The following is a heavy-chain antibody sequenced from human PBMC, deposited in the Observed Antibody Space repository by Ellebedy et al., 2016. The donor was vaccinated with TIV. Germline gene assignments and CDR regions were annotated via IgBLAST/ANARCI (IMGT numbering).Heavy chain of an antibody. CDR1: GCSVSQHF. CDR3: ARNRDCGTNCCDAFDV. V-gene: IGHV3-53*01. J-gene: IGHJ3*01. CDR2: ISPDGWT. D-gene: IGHD2-21*01. Sequence: PGGSLRLSCAVSGCSVSQHFMSWVRQVPGQGPERVSWISPDGWTAFADSVKGRFTISRDTSKNALYLQMNSLRVEDTAMYYCARNRDCGTNCCDAFDVWGRGTLVTVSS.